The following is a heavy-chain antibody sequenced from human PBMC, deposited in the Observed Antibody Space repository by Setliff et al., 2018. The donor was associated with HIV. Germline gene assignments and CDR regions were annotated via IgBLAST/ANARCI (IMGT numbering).Heavy chain of an antibody. J-gene: IGHJ4*02. CDR3: TRDKYYDDSPGLPRLDY. CDR1: DYSINSDYY. V-gene: IGHV4-38-2*02. CDR2: AYHSGIT. D-gene: IGHD3-22*01. Sequence: PSETLSLTCTVSDYSINSDYYWGWIRQTPGKGLEWIGSAYHSGITYYNPSLSGRVTISLDPSKNQFSLKMRSVTAADTAVYFCTRDKYYDDSPGLPRLDYWGQGALVTVSS.